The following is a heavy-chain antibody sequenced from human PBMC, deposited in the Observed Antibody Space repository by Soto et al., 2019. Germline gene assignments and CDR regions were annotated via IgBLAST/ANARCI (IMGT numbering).Heavy chain of an antibody. Sequence: QVQLQQWGAGLLKPSETLSLTCAVYGGSFSGYYWSWIRQPPGKGLEWIGEINHSGSTNYNPSLMRRVTISVDSSKNRFSLKLSSVTAADTAVYYCARGGDTTVPEAFDIWGQGTMVTVSS. J-gene: IGHJ3*02. CDR3: ARGGDTTVPEAFDI. CDR1: GGSFSGYY. D-gene: IGHD4-17*01. V-gene: IGHV4-34*01. CDR2: INHSGST.